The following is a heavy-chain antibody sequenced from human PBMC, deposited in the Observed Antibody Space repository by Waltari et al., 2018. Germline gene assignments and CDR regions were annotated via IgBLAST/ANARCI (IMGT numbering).Heavy chain of an antibody. CDR3: AKGVLLPTYYFDY. V-gene: IGHV3-23*03. CDR1: GFTFSSYA. J-gene: IGHJ4*02. D-gene: IGHD2-15*01. Sequence: EVQLLESGGGLVQPGGSLRLSCAASGFTFSSYAMSWVRQVPGKGLEWVSVIYSGGSTYYADSVKGRFTISRDNSKNTLYLQMNSLRAEDTAVYYCAKGVLLPTYYFDYWGQGTLVTVSS. CDR2: IYSGGST.